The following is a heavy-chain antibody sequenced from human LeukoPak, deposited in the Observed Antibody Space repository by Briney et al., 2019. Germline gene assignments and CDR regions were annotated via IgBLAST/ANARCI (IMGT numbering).Heavy chain of an antibody. CDR1: GFAFSSYA. CDR2: ISHDGSKK. J-gene: IGHJ4*02. V-gene: IGHV3-30-3*01. D-gene: IGHD3-10*01. CDR3: AKDWKFYYVSGSFFPDN. Sequence: PGGSLRLSCAASGFAFSSYAVHWVRQAPGKGLECVAVISHDGSKKYYADFVKGRFTISRGNSKNTLYLHMNSLIPEDTAVYFCAKDWKFYYVSGSFFPDNWGQGTLVTVSS.